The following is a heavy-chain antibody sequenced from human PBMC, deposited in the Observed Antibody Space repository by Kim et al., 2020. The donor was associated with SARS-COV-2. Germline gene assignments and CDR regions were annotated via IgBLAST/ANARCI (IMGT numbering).Heavy chain of an antibody. J-gene: IGHJ2*01. CDR3: AKDPTNSSGAGGRYFDL. CDR1: GFTFSSYG. Sequence: GGSLRLSCAASGFTFSSYGMHWVRQAPGKGLEWVAVISYDGSNKYYADSVKGRFTISRDNSKNTLYLQMNSLRAEDTAVYYCAKDPTNSSGAGGRYFDLWGRGTLFTVSS. V-gene: IGHV3-30*18. D-gene: IGHD6-19*01. CDR2: ISYDGSNK.